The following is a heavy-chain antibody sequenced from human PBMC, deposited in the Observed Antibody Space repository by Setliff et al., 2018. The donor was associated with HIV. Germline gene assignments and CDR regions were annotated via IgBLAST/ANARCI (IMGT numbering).Heavy chain of an antibody. D-gene: IGHD2-15*01. CDR3: ARDEGVVAATETYYYNGLDV. CDR2: IYFTGSS. CDR1: GGSISTYY. V-gene: IGHV4-59*12. Sequence: SETLSLTCTVSGGSISTYYWSWIRQPPGKGLEWIGSIYFTGSSDNNPSLKSRVTISVDTSKNQFSLTLNSVTAADTAVYYCARDEGVVAATETYYYNGLDVWGQGTTVTVSS. J-gene: IGHJ6*02.